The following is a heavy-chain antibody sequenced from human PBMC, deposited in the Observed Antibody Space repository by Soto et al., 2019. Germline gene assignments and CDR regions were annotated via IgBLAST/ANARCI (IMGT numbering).Heavy chain of an antibody. J-gene: IGHJ6*01. V-gene: IGHV3-23*01. CDR1: GFSFSSYA. CDR2: INGGSTT. Sequence: EVQLLESGGGLVQPGGSLRLSCAASGFSFSSYAMNWVRQAPGKGLEWVTTINGGSTTYYADSVKGRFTISRDNSKNTLHLQRNGLRAAATALYYCAKHKDWSRVYGMDVWGQGATVTVS. D-gene: IGHD3-3*01. CDR3: AKHKDWSRVYGMDV.